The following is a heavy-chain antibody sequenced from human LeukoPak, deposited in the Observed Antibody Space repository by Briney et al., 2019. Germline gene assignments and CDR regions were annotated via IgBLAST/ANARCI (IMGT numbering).Heavy chain of an antibody. D-gene: IGHD3-22*01. CDR1: GFTFSSYS. CDR3: ARLDSSGYDY. J-gene: IGHJ4*02. Sequence: GGSLRLSCAASGFTFSSYSMNWVRQAPGKGLEWVSSISSSGRTIYYAHSVKGRFTISRDNAKNSLYLQMNSLRAEDTAVYYCARLDSSGYDYWGQGTLVTVSS. CDR2: ISSSGRTI. V-gene: IGHV3-48*04.